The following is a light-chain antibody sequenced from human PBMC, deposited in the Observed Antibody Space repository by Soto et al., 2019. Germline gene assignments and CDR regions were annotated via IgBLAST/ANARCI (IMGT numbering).Light chain of an antibody. CDR2: DAS. CDR3: QQYKSYFT. CDR1: QHIGNY. Sequence: IQLPQPPSSLSAPVGNRVTITCQASQHIGNYLNWYQQKPGKAPKLLIYDASSLESGVPSRCSGCGSGTEFTITISRLQDDDFDTYYRQQYKSYFTFGQGTKVDIK. V-gene: IGKV1-5*01. J-gene: IGKJ1*01.